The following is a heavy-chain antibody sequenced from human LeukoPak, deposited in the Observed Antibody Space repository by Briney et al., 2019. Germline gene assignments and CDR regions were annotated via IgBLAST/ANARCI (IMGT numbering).Heavy chain of an antibody. V-gene: IGHV3-23*01. J-gene: IGHJ3*02. CDR1: GFTFSSYA. Sequence: PGGSRRLSCAASGFTFSSYAMSWVRQAPGKGLEWVSAISGSGSTIYYADSVKGRFTISRDNAKNSLYLQMNSLRAEDTAVYYCARVGYCSRTSCYGAAFDIWGQGTMVTVSS. CDR3: ARVGYCSRTSCYGAAFDI. D-gene: IGHD2-2*01. CDR2: ISGSGSTI.